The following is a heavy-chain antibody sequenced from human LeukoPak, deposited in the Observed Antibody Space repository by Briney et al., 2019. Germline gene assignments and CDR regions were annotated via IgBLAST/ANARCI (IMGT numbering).Heavy chain of an antibody. J-gene: IGHJ6*03. D-gene: IGHD4-11*01. Sequence: GASVKVSCKTSGYTFTDYGISWVRQAPGQGLEWMGGIIPIFGTANYAQKFQGRVTITTDESTSTAYMELSSLRSEDTAVYYCASPVHSKGRNYYYYMDVWGKGTTVTVSS. CDR3: ASPVHSKGRNYYYYMDV. CDR2: IIPIFGTA. V-gene: IGHV1-69*05. CDR1: GYTFTDYG.